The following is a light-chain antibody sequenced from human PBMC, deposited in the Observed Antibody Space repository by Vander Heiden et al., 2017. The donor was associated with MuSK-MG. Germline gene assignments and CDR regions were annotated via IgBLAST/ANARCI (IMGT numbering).Light chain of an antibody. CDR2: DAS. CDR1: QDISNY. CDR3: QQDDNLPRT. V-gene: IGKV1-33*01. Sequence: DIPITQSPSSLSASVGDRVTITCQASQDISNYLNWYQQKPGKAPKLLIYDASNLETGVPSRFSGSGSGTDFTFTISSLHPEDIATYYCQQDDNLPRTFGGGTKVEIK. J-gene: IGKJ4*01.